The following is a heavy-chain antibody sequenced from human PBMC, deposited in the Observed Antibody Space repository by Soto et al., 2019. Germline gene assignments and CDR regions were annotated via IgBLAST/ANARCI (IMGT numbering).Heavy chain of an antibody. Sequence: QVQLVESGGGVVQPGRSLRLSCAASGFTFNNYGIHWVRQAPGKGLEWVSFISYDGNKKYYAESVKGRFTISRDNSKNTLFLQMNSLRLEDTAVYFCAKDSTRDYYYYMDVWGKGTTVTVSS. CDR3: AKDSTRDYYYYMDV. D-gene: IGHD2-2*01. CDR1: GFTFNNYG. CDR2: ISYDGNKK. J-gene: IGHJ6*03. V-gene: IGHV3-30*18.